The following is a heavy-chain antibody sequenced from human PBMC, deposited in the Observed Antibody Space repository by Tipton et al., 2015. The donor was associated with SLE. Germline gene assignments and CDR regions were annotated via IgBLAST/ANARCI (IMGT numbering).Heavy chain of an antibody. J-gene: IGHJ4*02. CDR2: ISFDGTYK. CDR1: GFTFSGYA. V-gene: IGHV3-30*04. Sequence: SLRLSCAASGFTFSGYAMHWVRQAPGKGLEWVAVISFDGTYKYYADSFKGRFTISRDASKNTLYLHLDSLRPDDTAVYYCARGNGDYYWGQGTLVTVSS. D-gene: IGHD4-17*01. CDR3: ARGNGDYY.